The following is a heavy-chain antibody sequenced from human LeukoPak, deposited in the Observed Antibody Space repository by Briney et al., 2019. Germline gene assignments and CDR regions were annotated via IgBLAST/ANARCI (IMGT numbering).Heavy chain of an antibody. CDR2: ISSTTNTI. Sequence: GGSLRLSCAASGFPFSSYSMNWVRQAPGKGLEWVSYISSTTNTIYYADSVKGRFTISRDNAKSSLYLQMNSLTDEDTPVYYCARGWREFYFEYWGQGTLVTVSS. CDR3: ARGWREFYFEY. CDR1: GFPFSSYS. J-gene: IGHJ4*02. D-gene: IGHD3-3*01. V-gene: IGHV3-48*02.